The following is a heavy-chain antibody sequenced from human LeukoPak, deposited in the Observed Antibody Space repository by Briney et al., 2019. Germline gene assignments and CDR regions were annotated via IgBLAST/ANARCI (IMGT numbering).Heavy chain of an antibody. CDR3: AKALWFGELSPVPYYFDY. Sequence: GGSLRLSCAASGFTFDDYAMHWVRQAPGKGLEWVSGISWNSGSIGYADSVKGRFTISRDNAKNSLYLQMNSLRAEDTALYYCAKALWFGELSPVPYYFDYWGQGTLVTVSS. D-gene: IGHD3-10*01. J-gene: IGHJ4*02. V-gene: IGHV3-9*01. CDR1: GFTFDDYA. CDR2: ISWNSGSI.